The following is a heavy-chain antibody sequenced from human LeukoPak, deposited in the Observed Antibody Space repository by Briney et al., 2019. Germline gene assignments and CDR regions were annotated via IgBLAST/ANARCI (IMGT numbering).Heavy chain of an antibody. CDR1: GGTFSSYA. CDR3: ASPTSRYYYGMDV. J-gene: IGHJ6*02. CDR2: IIPIFGTA. V-gene: IGHV1-69*01. Sequence: GSSVKVSCKTSGGTFSSYAISWVRQAPGQGLEWMGGIIPIFGTANYAQKFQGRVTITADESTSTAYMELSSLRSEDTAVYYCASPTSRYYYGMDVWGQGTTVAVSS.